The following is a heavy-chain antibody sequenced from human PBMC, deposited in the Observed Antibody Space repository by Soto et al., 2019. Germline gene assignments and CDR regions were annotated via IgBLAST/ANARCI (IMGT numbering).Heavy chain of an antibody. D-gene: IGHD3-9*01. J-gene: IGHJ3*02. CDR1: GFTFSSYW. CDR2: IKTDGTDT. V-gene: IGHV3-74*01. Sequence: EVQLVESGGGLVQPGGSLRLSCAASGFTFSSYWMHWVRKAPGKGLVWVSRIKTDGTDTHYADSVKGRFTISRDNAKNTLYLQMNSLRGEGTAVYYCARPRTSDWAYDIWGQGTMVIVSS. CDR3: ARPRTSDWAYDI.